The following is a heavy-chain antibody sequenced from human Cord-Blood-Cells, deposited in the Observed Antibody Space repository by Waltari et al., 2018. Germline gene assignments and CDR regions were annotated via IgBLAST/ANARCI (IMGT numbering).Heavy chain of an antibody. V-gene: IGHV5-51*01. CDR2: IYPGDSDT. D-gene: IGHD1-26*01. Sequence: EVPLVQTGAEVKKHGESLKIFCTGPGYSLTGYWLGWVRQMPGKGLDWMGIIYPGDSDTRYSPAFQGQVTISADKTISTAYRQWSSLKASDTAMYYCARERGGSYYYWGQGTLVTVSS. CDR1: GYSLTGYW. J-gene: IGHJ4*02. CDR3: ARERGGSYYY.